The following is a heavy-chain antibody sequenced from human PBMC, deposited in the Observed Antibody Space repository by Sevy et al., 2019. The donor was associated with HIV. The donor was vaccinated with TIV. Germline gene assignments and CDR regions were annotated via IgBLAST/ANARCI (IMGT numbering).Heavy chain of an antibody. D-gene: IGHD3-22*01. CDR3: AKVYDSSGYYYGVDY. V-gene: IGHV3-23*01. CDR2: ISGSGGST. CDR1: GFTFSSYA. Sequence: GWSLRLSCAASGFTFSSYAMSWVRQAPGKGLEWVSAISGSGGSTYYADSVKGRFTISRDNSKNTLYLQMNSLRAEDTAVYYCAKVYDSSGYYYGVDYWGQGTLVTVSS. J-gene: IGHJ4*02.